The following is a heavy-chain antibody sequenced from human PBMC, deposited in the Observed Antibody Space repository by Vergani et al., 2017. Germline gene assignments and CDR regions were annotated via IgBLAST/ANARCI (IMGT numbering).Heavy chain of an antibody. CDR2: IQFDGSNQ. J-gene: IGHJ4*02. Sequence: QVQLVESGGGVVQRGGSLRLSCATSGFTLSNYDMQWIRQGPGKGLEFVAFIQFDGSNQYYADSGKGRFTLSRDFSKNTLYLQMSSLRTDDTATYYCAKHFRGWGIDYWGQGTQVIVSS. CDR3: AKHFRGWGIDY. CDR1: GFTLSNYD. D-gene: IGHD3-16*01. V-gene: IGHV3-30*02.